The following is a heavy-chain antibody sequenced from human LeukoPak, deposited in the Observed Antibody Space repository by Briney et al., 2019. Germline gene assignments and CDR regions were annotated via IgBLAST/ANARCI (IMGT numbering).Heavy chain of an antibody. CDR1: GASISGYY. CDR3: AREGGDGYYYYYMDV. V-gene: IGHV4-59*01. J-gene: IGHJ6*03. CDR2: VYYSGST. Sequence: SETLSLTCTVSGASISGYYWSWIRQPPGKGLEWIGFVYYSGSTNYSPSLKSRATISVDTSKNQFSLKLSSVTAADTAVYYCAREGGDGYYYYYMDVWGKGTTVTVSS. D-gene: IGHD2-21*01.